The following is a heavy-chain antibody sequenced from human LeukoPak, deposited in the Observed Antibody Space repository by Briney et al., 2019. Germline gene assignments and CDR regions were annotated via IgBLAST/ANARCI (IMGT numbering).Heavy chain of an antibody. Sequence: VASVKVSCKVSGYTFTGYYLHWVRQAPGQGLEWMGWINPNSGDTNYAQKFQGRVTMTKDTSISTAYMELSRLKSDDTAAYFCARGFVVVVAAESFFQHWGQGTLVTVSS. CDR1: GYTFTGYY. J-gene: IGHJ1*01. CDR3: ARGFVVVVAAESFFQH. CDR2: INPNSGDT. V-gene: IGHV1-2*02. D-gene: IGHD2-15*01.